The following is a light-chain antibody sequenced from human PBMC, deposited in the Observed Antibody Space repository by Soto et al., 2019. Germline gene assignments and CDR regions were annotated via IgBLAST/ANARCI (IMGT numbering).Light chain of an antibody. CDR2: EVS. V-gene: IGLV2-8*01. CDR1: SSDVGGYNY. Sequence: QSALTQPPSASGSPGQSVTISCTGNSSDVGGYNYVSWYQQHPGKAPKLMISEVSTRPSGVPDRFSGSKSGNTASLTVSGLQAEDEADYYCSSFAGNNNLVFGGGTKLTVL. CDR3: SSFAGNNNLV. J-gene: IGLJ2*01.